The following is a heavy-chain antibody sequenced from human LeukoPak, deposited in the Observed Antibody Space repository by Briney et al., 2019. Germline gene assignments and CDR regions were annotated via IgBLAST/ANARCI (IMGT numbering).Heavy chain of an antibody. V-gene: IGHV1-2*06. Sequence: ASVKVSCKASGYTFTSYDINWVRQATGQGLERMGRINPKRGGTNYAQKFQGRVTMTRDTSISTAYMELSRLRSDDTAVYYCARDPRGDLPYGSGSQNDYWGQGTLVTVSS. CDR3: ARDPRGDLPYGSGSQNDY. D-gene: IGHD3-10*01. CDR1: GYTFTSYD. CDR2: INPKRGGT. J-gene: IGHJ4*02.